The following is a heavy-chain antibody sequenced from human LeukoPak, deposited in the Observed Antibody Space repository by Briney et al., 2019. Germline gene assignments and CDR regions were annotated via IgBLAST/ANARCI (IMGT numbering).Heavy chain of an antibody. V-gene: IGHV1-3*01. CDR3: AREGEEPIPFDY. CDR2: INAGNGNT. J-gene: IGHJ4*02. Sequence: ASVKVSCKASGYTFTSYAMHWVRQAPGQRLEWMGWINAGNGNTKYSQKFQGRVTITRDTSASTAYMELSSLRSEDTAVYYCAREGEEPIPFDYWGQGTLVTVSP. CDR1: GYTFTSYA. D-gene: IGHD3-16*01.